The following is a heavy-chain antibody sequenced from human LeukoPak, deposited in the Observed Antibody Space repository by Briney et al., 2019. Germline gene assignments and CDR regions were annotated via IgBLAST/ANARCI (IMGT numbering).Heavy chain of an antibody. J-gene: IGHJ5*02. V-gene: IGHV3-74*01. CDR3: ARVMWSDNGRGNNWFDP. D-gene: IGHD2-21*01. CDR2: IDNGGSDT. CDR1: GFTFSNYW. Sequence: GGFLRLSCAASGFTFSNYWMHWVRQAPGKGLVWVSRIDNGGSDTRHADSVKGRFTISRDNAKNTLYLQMNSLRAEDTAVYYCARVMWSDNGRGNNWFDPWGQGTLVTVSS.